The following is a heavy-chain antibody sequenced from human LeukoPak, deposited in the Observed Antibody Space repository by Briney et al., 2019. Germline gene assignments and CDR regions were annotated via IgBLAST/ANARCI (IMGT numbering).Heavy chain of an antibody. Sequence: SETLSLTCTVSGGSISSYHWSWIRQPPGKGLEWIGYIYYSGSTNYNPSLKSRVTISVDTSKNQFSLKLSSVTAADTAVYYCARAPDYGDYRTFDYWGQGTLVTVSS. CDR2: IYYSGST. D-gene: IGHD4-17*01. J-gene: IGHJ4*02. CDR1: GGSISSYH. V-gene: IGHV4-59*12. CDR3: ARAPDYGDYRTFDY.